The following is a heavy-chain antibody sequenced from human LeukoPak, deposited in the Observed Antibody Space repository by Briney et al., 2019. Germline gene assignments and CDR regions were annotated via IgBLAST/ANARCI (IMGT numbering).Heavy chain of an antibody. CDR3: ARGRGYYYGSGSAAPFGY. CDR2: INHSGST. J-gene: IGHJ4*02. CDR1: GGSFSGYY. V-gene: IGHV4-34*01. D-gene: IGHD3-10*01. Sequence: SETLSLTCAVYGGSFSGYYWSWIRQPPGKGLEWIGEINHSGSTNYNPSLKSRVTISVDTSKNQFSLKLSSVTAADTAVYYCARGRGYYYGSGSAAPFGYWGQGTLVTVSS.